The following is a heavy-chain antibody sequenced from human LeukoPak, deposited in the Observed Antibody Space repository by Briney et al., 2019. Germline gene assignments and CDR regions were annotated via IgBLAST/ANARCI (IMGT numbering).Heavy chain of an antibody. Sequence: GGSLRLSCVASGFSFSDSPMHWVRQASGKGLEWVGRIGSKANSYATTYAASVNGRFTISRDDSKNTAYLQMNSLKGEDTAVYYCTRQVRELPVGSYNWFDPWGQGTLVTVSS. CDR2: IGSKANSYAT. CDR3: TRQVRELPVGSYNWFDP. D-gene: IGHD1-26*01. J-gene: IGHJ5*02. CDR1: GFSFSDSP. V-gene: IGHV3-73*01.